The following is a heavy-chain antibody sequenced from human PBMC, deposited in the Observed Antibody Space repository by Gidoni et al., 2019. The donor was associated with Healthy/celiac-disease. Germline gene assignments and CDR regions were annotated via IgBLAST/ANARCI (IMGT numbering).Heavy chain of an antibody. CDR3: TRDHREMATITFDY. V-gene: IGHV3-49*03. D-gene: IGHD5-12*01. CDR1: GFSFGDYA. Sequence: EVQLVESGGGLVQPGRSLRLSCTASGFSFGDYAMSWFRQAPGKGLEWVGFIRSKAYGGTTEYAASVKGRFTISRDDSKSIAYLQMNSLKTEDTAVYYCTRDHREMATITFDYWGQGTLVTVSS. CDR2: IRSKAYGGTT. J-gene: IGHJ4*02.